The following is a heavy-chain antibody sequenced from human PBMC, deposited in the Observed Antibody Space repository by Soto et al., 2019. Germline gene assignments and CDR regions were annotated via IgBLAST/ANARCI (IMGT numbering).Heavy chain of an antibody. CDR1: GFTFSSYG. CDR2: ISYDGSNK. D-gene: IGHD1-26*01. J-gene: IGHJ4*02. V-gene: IGHV3-30*18. Sequence: GGSLRLSCAASGFTFSSYGMHWVRQAPGKGLEWVAVISYDGSNKYYADSVKGRFTISRDNSKNTLYLQMNSLRAEDTAVYYCAKDGYSGSPYPDYWGQGTLVTVSS. CDR3: AKDGYSGSPYPDY.